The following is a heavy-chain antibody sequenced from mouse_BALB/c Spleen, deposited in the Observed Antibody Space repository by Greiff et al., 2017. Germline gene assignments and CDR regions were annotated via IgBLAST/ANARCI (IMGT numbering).Heavy chain of an antibody. CDR2: INPSSGYT. V-gene: IGHV1-4*01. CDR3: ARSRGNYVDYAMDY. Sequence: QVQLQQSGAELARPGASVKMSCKASGYTFTSYTMHWVKQRPGQGLEWIGYINPSSGYTNYNQKFKDKATLTADKSSSTAYMQLSSLTSEDSAVYYCARSRGNYVDYAMDYWGQGTSVTVSS. D-gene: IGHD2-1*01. CDR1: GYTFTSYT. J-gene: IGHJ4*01.